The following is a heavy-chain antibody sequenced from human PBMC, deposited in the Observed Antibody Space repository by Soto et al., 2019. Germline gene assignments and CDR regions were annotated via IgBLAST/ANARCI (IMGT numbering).Heavy chain of an antibody. Sequence: QITLKESGPTLVKPTQTLTLTCTFSGFSLSTSGVGVGWIRQPPGKALEWLALIYWDDDKRYSPSLKSRLTITKDTSKNQVVLTMTNMDPVDTATYYCAHRRIAAAINAFDIWGRGTMVTVSS. J-gene: IGHJ3*02. CDR3: AHRRIAAAINAFDI. V-gene: IGHV2-5*02. CDR2: IYWDDDK. D-gene: IGHD6-13*01. CDR1: GFSLSTSGVG.